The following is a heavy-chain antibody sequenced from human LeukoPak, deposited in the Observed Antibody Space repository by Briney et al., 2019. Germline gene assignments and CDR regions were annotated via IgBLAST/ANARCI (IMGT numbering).Heavy chain of an antibody. CDR3: ARDRREDYGSGSYFD. Sequence: SGGSLRLSCAASGFPFSRHTMNWVRQAPGKGLEWVSSISGNSIYIYYGDSVKGRFTISRDNAKNSLYLQMSSLRAEDSAVYYCARDRREDYGSGSYFDWGQGTLVTVSS. D-gene: IGHD3-10*01. V-gene: IGHV3-21*06. CDR1: GFPFSRHT. CDR2: ISGNSIYI. J-gene: IGHJ4*02.